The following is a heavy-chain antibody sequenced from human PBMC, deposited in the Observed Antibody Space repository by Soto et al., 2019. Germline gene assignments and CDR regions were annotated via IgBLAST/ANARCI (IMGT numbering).Heavy chain of an antibody. J-gene: IGHJ3*02. V-gene: IGHV1-46*03. D-gene: IGHD6-13*01. CDR1: GYTFTSYY. Sequence: QGQLVQSGAEVKKPGASVKVSCKASGYTFTSYYMHWVRQAPGQGLEWMGIINPSGGSTSYAQKFQGRVTMTRDTSTSTVYRELSSLRSEDTAVYYCARDRGAAAPHIWGQGTMVTVSS. CDR3: ARDRGAAAPHI. CDR2: INPSGGST.